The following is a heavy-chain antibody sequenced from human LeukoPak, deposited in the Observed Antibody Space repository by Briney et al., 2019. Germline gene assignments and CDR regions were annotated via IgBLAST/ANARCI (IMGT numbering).Heavy chain of an antibody. CDR3: ARHVGYGNNWFDP. CDR2: IYYSEST. V-gene: IGHV4-59*08. CDR1: GGSISSYY. D-gene: IGHD5-18*01. J-gene: IGHJ5*02. Sequence: PSETLSLTCTVSGGSISSYYWSWIRQPPGKGLEWIGYIYYSESTNYNPSLKSRVTISVDTSKNQFSLKLRSLTAADTAVYYCARHVGYGNNWFDPWGQGTLVTVSS.